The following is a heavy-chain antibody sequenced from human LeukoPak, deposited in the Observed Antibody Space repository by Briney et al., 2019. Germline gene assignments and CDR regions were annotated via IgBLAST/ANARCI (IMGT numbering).Heavy chain of an antibody. J-gene: IGHJ5*02. D-gene: IGHD2-2*01. Sequence: GGSLRLFCAASGFTLSNYDMKWVRQAPGKGLEWVSSISTSSRYIYYKDSVRGRFTISRDDAKNSLYLEMNSLRAEDTAVYYCARADCSSSTCYLRRSWFDPWGQGTLVTVSS. V-gene: IGHV3-21*01. CDR3: ARADCSSSTCYLRRSWFDP. CDR2: ISTSSRYI. CDR1: GFTLSNYD.